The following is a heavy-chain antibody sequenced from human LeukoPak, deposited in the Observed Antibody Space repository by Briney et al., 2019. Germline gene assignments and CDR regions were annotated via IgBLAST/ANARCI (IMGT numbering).Heavy chain of an antibody. D-gene: IGHD6-19*01. Sequence: GESLKISCKASGYTFTDYWIGWVRQMPGKGLEWMGIIYPDDSDTTYSPSFQGQVTISADKSISTAYLQWSSLKASDTAMYYCARRGSGWYSFDYWGQGTLVTVSS. CDR1: GYTFTDYW. V-gene: IGHV5-51*01. CDR3: ARRGSGWYSFDY. CDR2: IYPDDSDT. J-gene: IGHJ4*02.